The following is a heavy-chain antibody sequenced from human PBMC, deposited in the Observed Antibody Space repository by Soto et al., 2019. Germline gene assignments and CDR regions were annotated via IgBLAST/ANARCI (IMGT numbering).Heavy chain of an antibody. V-gene: IGHV1-18*01. Sequence: ASGKASWKASGCTFTSYGISWVRQAPGQGLEWMGWISAYNGNTNYAQKLQGRVTMTTDTSTSTAYMELRSLRSDDTAVYYCARVSFKYFDLWGRGTLVTVSS. CDR2: ISAYNGNT. CDR3: ARVSFKYFDL. CDR1: GCTFTSYG. J-gene: IGHJ2*01.